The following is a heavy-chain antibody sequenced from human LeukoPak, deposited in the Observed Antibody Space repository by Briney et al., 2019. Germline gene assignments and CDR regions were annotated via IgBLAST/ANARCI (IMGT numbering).Heavy chain of an antibody. D-gene: IGHD3-22*01. CDR3: ARDVMAMIVPGNY. V-gene: IGHV1-69*04. CDR2: IIPIFGIA. J-gene: IGHJ4*02. Sequence: GASVRVSCKASGGTFSSYAISWVRQAPGQGLEWMGRIIPIFGIANYAQKFQGRVTITADKSTSTAYMELSSLRSEDTAVYYCARDVMAMIVPGNYWGQGTLVTVSS. CDR1: GGTFSSYA.